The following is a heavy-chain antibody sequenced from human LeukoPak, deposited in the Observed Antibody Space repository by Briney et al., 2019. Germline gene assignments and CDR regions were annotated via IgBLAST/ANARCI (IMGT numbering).Heavy chain of an antibody. J-gene: IGHJ4*02. V-gene: IGHV3-23*01. D-gene: IGHD2-15*01. CDR3: AKALGGIVVVIAAD. CDR2: ISGSGGST. Sequence: PGGSLRLSCAASGFTFSSYAMSWVRQAPGKGLERVSGISGSGGSTYYADSVRGRFTISRDNSKNTLYLQMNSLRAEDTAIYYCAKALGGIVVVIAADWGQGTLVTVSS. CDR1: GFTFSSYA.